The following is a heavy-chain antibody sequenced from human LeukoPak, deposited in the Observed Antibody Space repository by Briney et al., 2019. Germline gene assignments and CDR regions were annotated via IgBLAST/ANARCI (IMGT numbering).Heavy chain of an antibody. V-gene: IGHV3-23*01. Sequence: GGSLRLSCAVSGVTFSSYAMSWVRQAPGRGLEWVSAISGSGDITYYADSVKGRFTISRDNSKNTLFLQMDNLRVEDTAVHYCAKVTGGDMITYGGVDYWGQGALVTVSS. CDR2: ISGSGDIT. CDR1: GVTFSSYA. J-gene: IGHJ4*02. CDR3: AKVTGGDMITYGGVDY. D-gene: IGHD3-16*01.